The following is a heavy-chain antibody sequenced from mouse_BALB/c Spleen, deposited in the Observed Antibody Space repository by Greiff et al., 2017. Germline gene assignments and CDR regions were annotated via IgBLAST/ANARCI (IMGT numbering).Heavy chain of an antibody. D-gene: IGHD3-1*01. CDR1: GYTFTDYW. J-gene: IGHJ2*01. Sequence: VQLKQPGAELVMPGASVKMSCKASGYTFTDYWMHWVKQRPGQGLEWIGAIDTSDSYTSYNQKFKGKATLTVDESSSTAYMQLSSLTSEDSAVYYCARPARAISHFDYWGQGTTLTVSS. CDR3: ARPARAISHFDY. V-gene: IGHV1-69*01. CDR2: IDTSDSYT.